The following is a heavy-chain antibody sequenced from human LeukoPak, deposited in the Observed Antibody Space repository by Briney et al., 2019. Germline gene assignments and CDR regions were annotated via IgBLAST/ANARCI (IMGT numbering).Heavy chain of an antibody. CDR3: ARDQRTGYFDY. D-gene: IGHD1-14*01. J-gene: IGHJ4*02. V-gene: IGHV3-23*01. CDR2: ISDSGGST. Sequence: GGSLRLSCAASGFTFRKYAMSWVRQAPGKGLEWVSGISDSGGSTYYSDSVKGRFTISRDNAKNSLYLQMNSLRAEDTAVYYCARDQRTGYFDYWGQGTLVTVSS. CDR1: GFTFRKYA.